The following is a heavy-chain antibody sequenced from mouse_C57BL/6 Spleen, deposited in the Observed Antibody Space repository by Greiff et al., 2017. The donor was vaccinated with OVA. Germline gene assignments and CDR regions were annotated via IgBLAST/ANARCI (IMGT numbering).Heavy chain of an antibody. Sequence: VQLKESGPELVKPGASVKLSCKASGYTFTSYDINWVKQRPGQGLEWIGWIYPRDGSTKYNEKFKGKATLTVDTSSSTAYMELHSLTSEDSAVYFCAREGGYYGDAMDYWGQGTSVTVSS. CDR1: GYTFTSYD. V-gene: IGHV1-85*01. CDR2: IYPRDGST. CDR3: AREGGYYGDAMDY. J-gene: IGHJ4*01. D-gene: IGHD1-1*01.